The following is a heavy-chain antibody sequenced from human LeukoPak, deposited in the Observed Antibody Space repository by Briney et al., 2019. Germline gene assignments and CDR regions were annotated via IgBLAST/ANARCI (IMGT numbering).Heavy chain of an antibody. V-gene: IGHV4-31*03. CDR3: ARDYGSGSSFFDF. Sequence: SETLSLTCTVSGGSISSGGYYWSWLRQHQGKGLESIGYIYYSGSTYYNPSLKSRVTISVDTSKNQFSLKLSSVTAADTAVYYCARDYGSGSSFFDFWGQGTLVTVSS. J-gene: IGHJ4*02. CDR2: IYYSGST. D-gene: IGHD3-10*01. CDR1: GGSISSGGYY.